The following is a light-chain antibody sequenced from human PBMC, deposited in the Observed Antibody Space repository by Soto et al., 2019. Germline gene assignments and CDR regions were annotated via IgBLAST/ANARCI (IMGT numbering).Light chain of an antibody. J-gene: IGKJ4*01. CDR1: QSISNW. V-gene: IGKV1-5*03. CDR2: KAS. Sequence: DIQMTQSPSTLSASVGDRVTITCRASQSISNWLAWYQQKPGKAHKPLIYKASTLEGGVPAGFSGSGSETEFTLTSSSLQSDDLATYYCQPHPSYPLAFGGGTKVDIK. CDR3: QPHPSYPLA.